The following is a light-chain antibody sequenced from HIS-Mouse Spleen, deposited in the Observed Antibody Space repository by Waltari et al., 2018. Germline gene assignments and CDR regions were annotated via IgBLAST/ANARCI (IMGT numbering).Light chain of an antibody. J-gene: IGKJ1*01. V-gene: IGKV1-5*03. CDR2: KAS. CDR1: QSISIR. CDR3: QQYNSWWT. Sequence: DIQMTQSPSPLSASVGDRVTITSRASQSISIRLAWYQQKPGKDPKLLIYKASSLESGVPSRFSGSGSGTEFTLTISSLQPDDFATYYCQQYNSWWTFGQGTKVEIK.